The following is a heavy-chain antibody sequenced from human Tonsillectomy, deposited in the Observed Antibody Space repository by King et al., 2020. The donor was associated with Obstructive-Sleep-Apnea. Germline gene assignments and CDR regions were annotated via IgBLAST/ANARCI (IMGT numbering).Heavy chain of an antibody. CDR2: INHSGST. CDR3: ARGSSVVVVAANYFDY. J-gene: IGHJ4*02. V-gene: IGHV4-34*01. Sequence: VQLQQWGAGLLKPSETLSLTCAVYGGSFSGYYWSWIRQPPGKGLEWIGEINHSGSTNYNPSLKSRVTISVDTSKNQFSLKLSSVTAADTAVYYCARGSSVVVVAANYFDYWGQGTLVTVSS. D-gene: IGHD2-15*01. CDR1: GGSFSGYY.